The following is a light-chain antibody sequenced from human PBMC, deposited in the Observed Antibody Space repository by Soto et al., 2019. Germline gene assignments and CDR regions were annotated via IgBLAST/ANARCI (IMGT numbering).Light chain of an antibody. V-gene: IGKV3-15*01. J-gene: IGKJ1*01. CDR1: QSVSSN. Sequence: EIVLTQSPGTLSLSPGERATLSCRAGQSVSSNYLAWYQQKPGQAPRLLIYGASTRATGIPARFSGSGSGTEFTLTISSLQSEDFAVYYCQQYNNWPRTFGQGTKV. CDR2: GAS. CDR3: QQYNNWPRT.